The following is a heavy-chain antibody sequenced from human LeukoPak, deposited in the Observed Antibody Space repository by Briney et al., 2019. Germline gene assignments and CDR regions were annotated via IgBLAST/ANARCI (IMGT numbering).Heavy chain of an antibody. CDR3: ARATASRFDY. D-gene: IGHD4-17*01. V-gene: IGHV3-53*01. J-gene: IGHJ4*02. CDR1: GFTISSNY. CDR2: IYSGGST. Sequence: GGSLRLSCAASGFTISSNYMSWVRQAPGKGLEWVSVIYSGGSTYYADSVKGRFTISRDNSKNTVYLQMNKLRAEDTAVYYCARATASRFDYWGQGTLVTVSS.